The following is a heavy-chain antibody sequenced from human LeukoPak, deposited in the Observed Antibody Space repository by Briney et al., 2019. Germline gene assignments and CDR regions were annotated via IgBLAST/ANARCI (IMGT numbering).Heavy chain of an antibody. V-gene: IGHV3-64D*06. CDR3: VRNYYATSADYDY. Sequence: GRSLRLSCSASGFTFSRHSMNWVRHAPGKGLEYVSAISGNGESTYYADSVKDRFVISRDNSKNTLYLQMRSLRDEDTAMYYCVRNYYATSADYDYWGQGTLVTVSS. CDR1: GFTFSRHS. J-gene: IGHJ4*02. CDR2: ISGNGEST. D-gene: IGHD3-22*01.